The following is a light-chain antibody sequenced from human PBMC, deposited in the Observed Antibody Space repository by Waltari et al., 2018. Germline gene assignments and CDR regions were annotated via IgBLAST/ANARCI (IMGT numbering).Light chain of an antibody. V-gene: IGKV3-15*01. CDR3: QQYNNWPPGT. CDR1: QTISRN. Sequence: ETVMTQSPVPLSVSPGERANLPCRDSQTISRNLAWYQQNPGQAPRLLIYGASTRATGIPARFSGSGSGTEFPLTISSLQSEDFAVYYCQQYNNWPPGTFGPGTKVEIK. CDR2: GAS. J-gene: IGKJ1*01.